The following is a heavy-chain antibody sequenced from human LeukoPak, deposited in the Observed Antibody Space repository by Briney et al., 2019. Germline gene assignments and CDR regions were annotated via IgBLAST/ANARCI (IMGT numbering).Heavy chain of an antibody. CDR3: ARHGEGGYAAFFDY. CDR1: GFTVSTKY. J-gene: IGHJ4*02. V-gene: IGHV3-66*02. CDR2: IYSDGST. D-gene: IGHD3-16*01. Sequence: GGSLRLSCAASGFTVSTKYMSWVRQAPGKGLEWVSLIYSDGSTYYADSVKGRITISRDNSKNTLYLQMNSLRAEDTAVYYCARHGEGGYAAFFDYWGQGTLVTVSS.